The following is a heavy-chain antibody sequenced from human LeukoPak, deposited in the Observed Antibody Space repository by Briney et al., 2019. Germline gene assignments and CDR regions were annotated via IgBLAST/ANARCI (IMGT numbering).Heavy chain of an antibody. CDR1: GFSFSSYY. CDR2: IRQDGSET. CDR3: ARDDWYCCGGSCYRPQVSV. D-gene: IGHD2-15*01. J-gene: IGHJ4*02. V-gene: IGHV3-7*01. Sequence: GGSLRLSCAASGFSFSSYYMSWVRQAPGKGLEWVANIRQDGSETYYVDSVKGRFTISRDNAKNSLYLQMNSLRAEDTAVYYCARDDWYCCGGSCYRPQVSVWGQGTLVTVSS.